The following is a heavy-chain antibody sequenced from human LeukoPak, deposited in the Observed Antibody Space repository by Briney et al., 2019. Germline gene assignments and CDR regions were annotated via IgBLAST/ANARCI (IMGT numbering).Heavy chain of an antibody. CDR2: ISAYNGNT. CDR3: ARDGDCSGGSCYSTGWFDP. Sequence: GASVKVSCKASGYTFTGYGISWVRQAPGQGLEWMGWISAYNGNTNYAQKLQGRVTMTTGTSSSTAYMELRSLRSDDTAVYHCARDGDCSGGSCYSTGWFDPWGQGTLVTVSS. J-gene: IGHJ5*02. D-gene: IGHD2-15*01. CDR1: GYTFTGYG. V-gene: IGHV1-18*04.